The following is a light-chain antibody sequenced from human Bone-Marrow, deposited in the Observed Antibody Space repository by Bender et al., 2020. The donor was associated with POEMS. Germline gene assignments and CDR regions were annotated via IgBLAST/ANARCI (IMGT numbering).Light chain of an antibody. Sequence: QSVLTQPASVSGSPGQSITISCTGTSGDIGTYNLVSWYQQHPGKAPKLMIYEGTKRPSGVSDRFSGSKSANTASLTISGLQAEDEADYYCCSYAGSSTSYVFGTGTKINVL. CDR3: CSYAGSSTSYV. V-gene: IGLV2-23*01. CDR1: SGDIGTYNL. J-gene: IGLJ1*01. CDR2: EGT.